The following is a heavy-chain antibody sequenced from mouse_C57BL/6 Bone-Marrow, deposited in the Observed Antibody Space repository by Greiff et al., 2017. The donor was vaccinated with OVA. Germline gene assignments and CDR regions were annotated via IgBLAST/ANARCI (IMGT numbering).Heavy chain of an antibody. CDR2: IWTGGGT. J-gene: IGHJ3*01. D-gene: IGHD3-2*02. CDR3: ARKETAQAWFAY. CDR1: GFSFTSYA. Sequence: VKVVESGPGLVAPSQSLSITCTVSGFSFTSYAISWVRQPPGKGLEWLGVIWTGGGTNYNSALKSRLSISKDNSKSQVFVKMNSLQTDDTARYYCARKETAQAWFAYWGQGTLVTVSA. V-gene: IGHV2-9-1*01.